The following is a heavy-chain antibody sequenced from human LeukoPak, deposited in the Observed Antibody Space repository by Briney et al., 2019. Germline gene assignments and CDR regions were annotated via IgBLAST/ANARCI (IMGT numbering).Heavy chain of an antibody. V-gene: IGHV4-38-2*02. Sequence: SETLSLTCTVSGSSIRGDFWWGWIRQPPGKGLEWIGSTFHRGTTYYNPSLNSRVTISIDMSTNQFSLKLSSVTAADTAVYYCARPRSMVYYMDVWGQGTTVTVSS. D-gene: IGHD2-8*01. CDR2: TFHRGTT. CDR3: ARPRSMVYYMDV. J-gene: IGHJ6*03. CDR1: GSSIRGDFW.